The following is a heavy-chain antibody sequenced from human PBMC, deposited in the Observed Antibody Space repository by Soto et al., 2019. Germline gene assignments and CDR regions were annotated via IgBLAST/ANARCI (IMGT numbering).Heavy chain of an antibody. Sequence: GGSLRLSCAVSGFTFSDHHMDWVRQAPGKGLEWVGRARNKAHGYTTAYGASLKGRFTISRDDSKNSLSLQMNSLKTEDTAVYFCARLMGTSFDLWGQGTLVAVSS. D-gene: IGHD2-8*01. J-gene: IGHJ4*02. V-gene: IGHV3-72*01. CDR3: ARLMGTSFDL. CDR2: ARNKAHGYTT. CDR1: GFTFSDHH.